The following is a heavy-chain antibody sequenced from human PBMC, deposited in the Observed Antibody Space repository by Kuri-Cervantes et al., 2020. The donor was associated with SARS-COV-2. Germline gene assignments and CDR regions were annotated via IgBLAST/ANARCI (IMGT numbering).Heavy chain of an antibody. V-gene: IGHV4-34*01. J-gene: IGHJ4*02. CDR2: INHSGST. D-gene: IGHD2/OR15-2a*01. Sequence: ESLKISCAVYGGSFSGYYWSWIRQPPGKGLEWIGEINHSGSTNYNPSLKSRVTISVDTSKNQFSLKLSSVTAADTAVYYCARAVKRFDYWGQGTLVTVS. CDR3: ARAVKRFDY. CDR1: GGSFSGYY.